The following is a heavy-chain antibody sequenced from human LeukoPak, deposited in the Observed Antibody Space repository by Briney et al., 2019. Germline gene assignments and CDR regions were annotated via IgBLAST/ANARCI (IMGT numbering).Heavy chain of an antibody. J-gene: IGHJ4*02. CDR3: AKEGRVYGSGSYAY. V-gene: IGHV3-23*01. CDR2: ISGSGGST. D-gene: IGHD3-10*01. CDR1: GFTLSNYA. Sequence: GGSLRLSCAASGFTLSNYAMTWVRQAPGKGLEWVSGISGSGGSTYYADSVKGRFTISRDNSKNTLYLQMNSLRAEDTAVYYCAKEGRVYGSGSYAYWGQGTLVTVSS.